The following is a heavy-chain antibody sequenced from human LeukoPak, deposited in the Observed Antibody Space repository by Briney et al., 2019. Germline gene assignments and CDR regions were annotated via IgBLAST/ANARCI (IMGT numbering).Heavy chain of an antibody. D-gene: IGHD3-9*01. CDR1: GFTFSNYA. CDR3: AKWGDYDILTGYYDSDY. Sequence: GGSLRLSCAASGFTFSNYAMSWVRQAPGKGLEWVSAVSGRDDSTYYADSVKGRFTISRDNSKNTLYLQMNSLRAEDTAVYYCAKWGDYDILTGYYDSDYWGQGTLVSVSS. CDR2: VSGRDDST. V-gene: IGHV3-23*01. J-gene: IGHJ4*02.